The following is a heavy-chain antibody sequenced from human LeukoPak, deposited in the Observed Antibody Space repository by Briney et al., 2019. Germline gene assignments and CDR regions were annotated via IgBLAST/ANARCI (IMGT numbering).Heavy chain of an antibody. V-gene: IGHV3-64*01. Sequence: GGSLRLSCAASGFTFSSYGMNWVRQAPGKGLEYVSAISSDGGSTYYANSVKGRFTISRDNSKNTLYLQMGSLRAEDMAVYYCARGDGGETTNGGYYFNYWGQGTLVTVSS. D-gene: IGHD2-8*01. CDR2: ISSDGGST. CDR3: ARGDGGETTNGGYYFNY. J-gene: IGHJ4*02. CDR1: GFTFSSYG.